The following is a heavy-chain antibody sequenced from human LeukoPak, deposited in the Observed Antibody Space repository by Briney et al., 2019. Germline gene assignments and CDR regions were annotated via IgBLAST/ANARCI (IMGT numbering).Heavy chain of an antibody. CDR3: LRDAQRPRLTPDY. CDR2: ISTYNGDT. D-gene: IGHD6-25*01. J-gene: IGHJ4*02. CDR1: GYTFNTYG. Sequence: ASVTVSCKASGYTFNTYGISWVRQAPGQGLEWMGWISTYNGDTSYVQTLQGRVTITTDTSTSTAYMELMSLRSDDTAVYYCLRDAQRPRLTPDYWGQGTLVTVSS. V-gene: IGHV1-18*01.